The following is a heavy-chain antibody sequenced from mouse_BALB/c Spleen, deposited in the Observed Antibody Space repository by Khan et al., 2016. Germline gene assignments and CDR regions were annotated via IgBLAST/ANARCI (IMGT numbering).Heavy chain of an antibody. CDR1: GYTFTNSG. CDR2: INTYTGEP. D-gene: IGHD2-2*01. Sequence: QIQLVQSGPELKKPGETVKISCKASGYTFTNSGMSWVKQAPGKGLKWMGWINTYTGEPTYADDFKGRFAFSLETSASTAYLQINNLKNEDTATXCCARRRLRLPFDYWGLGTTLTVSS. J-gene: IGHJ2*01. V-gene: IGHV9-3-1*01. CDR3: ARRRLRLPFDY.